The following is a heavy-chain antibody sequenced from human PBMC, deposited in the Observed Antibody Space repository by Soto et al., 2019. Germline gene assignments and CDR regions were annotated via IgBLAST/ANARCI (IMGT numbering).Heavy chain of an antibody. J-gene: IGHJ4*02. CDR2: INLDGGET. V-gene: IGHV3-7*03. CDR3: ARERGFGSGNYRLDY. D-gene: IGHD3-10*01. CDR1: GFTFGIYW. Sequence: PGGSLRLSCTDSGFTFGIYWMTWIRQAPGKGLEWVASINLDGGETYYVDSVRGRFTISRDNAKNSLYLQMDSLRTDDTAEYYCARERGFGSGNYRLDYWGQGTPVTVSS.